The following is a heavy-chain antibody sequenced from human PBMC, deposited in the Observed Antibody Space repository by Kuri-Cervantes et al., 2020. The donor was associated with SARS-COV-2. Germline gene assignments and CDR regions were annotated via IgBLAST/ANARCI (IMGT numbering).Heavy chain of an antibody. Sequence: ESLKISCTVSGGSISSSSYYWGWIRQPPGKGLEWIGSIDYSGSTYYNPSLKSRVTISVDTSKNQFSLKLSSVTAADTAVYYCATSLPYYYGSGSYAIGVDAFDIWGQGTMVTVSS. CDR2: IDYSGST. V-gene: IGHV4-39*07. J-gene: IGHJ3*02. CDR1: GGSISSSSYY. D-gene: IGHD3-10*01. CDR3: ATSLPYYYGSGSYAIGVDAFDI.